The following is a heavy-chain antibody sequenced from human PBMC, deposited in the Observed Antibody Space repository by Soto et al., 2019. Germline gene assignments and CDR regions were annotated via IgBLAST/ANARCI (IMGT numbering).Heavy chain of an antibody. J-gene: IGHJ5*02. V-gene: IGHV4-4*07. CDR3: AREAGPDRWFDP. D-gene: IGHD6-19*01. CDR1: GASISSYF. CDR2: ISTSGTT. Sequence: SETLSLTCTVSGASISSYFWTWIRQPAGKGLDWIGRISTSGTTNYNPSLKSRVTMSVDTSKNHFSLNLSSMTAADTAVYYCAREAGPDRWFDPWGQGTLVTVSS.